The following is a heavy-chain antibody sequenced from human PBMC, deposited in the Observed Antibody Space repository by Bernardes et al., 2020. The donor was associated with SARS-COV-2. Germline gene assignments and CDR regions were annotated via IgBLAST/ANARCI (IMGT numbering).Heavy chain of an antibody. V-gene: IGHV3-7*03. J-gene: IGHJ6*02. CDR1: GFTFSSYW. CDR3: ARSAGMDV. CDR2: IKGDGSQT. Sequence: GGSLRLSCAASGFTFSSYWMSWVRQAPGKGLEWVANIKGDGSQTYYVDSVKGRFTISRDNAKNLVFLQMNSLRAEDTAVFYCARSAGMDVWGQGTMVTVSS.